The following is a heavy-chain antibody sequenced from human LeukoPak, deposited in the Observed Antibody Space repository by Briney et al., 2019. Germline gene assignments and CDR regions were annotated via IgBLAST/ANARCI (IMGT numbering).Heavy chain of an antibody. CDR1: GFTVSSNY. V-gene: IGHV3-66*01. J-gene: IGHJ6*03. Sequence: GGSLRLSCAASGFTVSSNYMSWVRQAPGKGLEWVSVIYSGGSTYYADSVKGRFTISRDNSKNTLYLQMNSLRAEDTAVYYCASGGGYCSGGSCLPDYYYYMDVWGKGTTVTVSS. CDR3: ASGGGYCSGGSCLPDYYYYMDV. CDR2: IYSGGST. D-gene: IGHD2-15*01.